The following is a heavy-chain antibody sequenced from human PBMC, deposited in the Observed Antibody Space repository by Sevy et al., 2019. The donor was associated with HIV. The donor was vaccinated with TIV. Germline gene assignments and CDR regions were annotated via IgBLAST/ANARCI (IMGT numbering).Heavy chain of an antibody. J-gene: IGHJ6*02. D-gene: IGHD3-3*01. CDR3: ARESYDFWTGPVDYDYGMDV. V-gene: IGHV1-2*02. CDR1: GYTFSDSGYY. Sequence: ASVKVSCKASGYTFSDSGYYVHWVRQAPGQGLEWMGWINPKSGATNYAQKFQGRVTMTRHTSVSTANMELSRLTSDETAVYYCARESYDFWTGPVDYDYGMDVWGQGTTVTVSS. CDR2: INPKSGAT.